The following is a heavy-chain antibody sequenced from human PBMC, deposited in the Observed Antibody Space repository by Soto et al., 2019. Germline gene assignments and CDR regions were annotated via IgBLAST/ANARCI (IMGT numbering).Heavy chain of an antibody. Sequence: QVQLQQWGAGLLKPSETLSLTCAVYGGSFSGYYWSWIRQPPGKGLEWIGEINHSGSTNYNPSLKRRVNISVDTSKNQFSLQLSSVTAADTAVYYCARGRLWFGELLSWGQGTLVTVSS. CDR2: INHSGST. D-gene: IGHD3-10*01. CDR1: GGSFSGYY. V-gene: IGHV4-34*01. CDR3: ARGRLWFGELLS. J-gene: IGHJ5*02.